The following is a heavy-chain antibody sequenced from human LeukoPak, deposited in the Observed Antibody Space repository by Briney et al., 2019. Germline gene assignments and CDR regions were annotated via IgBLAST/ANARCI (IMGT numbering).Heavy chain of an antibody. J-gene: IGHJ4*02. V-gene: IGHV3-23*01. CDR3: AKNRGSGYDYFDY. D-gene: IGHD5-12*01. CDR2: FSGSGGGA. Sequence: GGSLRLSCAASGFTFSTYAMTWVRQAPGMGLEWVAGFSGSGGGAYYADAVKGRFTISRGNSKNTVYLQMNSLRAEDTAVYYCAKNRGSGYDYFDYWGQGTLVTVSS. CDR1: GFTFSTYA.